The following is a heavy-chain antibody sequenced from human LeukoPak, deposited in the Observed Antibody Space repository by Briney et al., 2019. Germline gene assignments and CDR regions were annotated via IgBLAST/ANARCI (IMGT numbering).Heavy chain of an antibody. D-gene: IGHD3-9*01. CDR3: TREGVLRYFDWSPPYPDY. V-gene: IGHV3-49*03. CDR1: GFTFGDYA. CDR2: IRSKAYGGTT. Sequence: GGSLRLSCTASGFTFGDYAMSWFRQAPGKGLEWVGFIRSKAYGGTTEYAASVKGRFTISRDDSKSIAYLQMNSLKTEDTAVYYCTREGVLRYFDWSPPYPDYWGQGTLVTVSS. J-gene: IGHJ4*02.